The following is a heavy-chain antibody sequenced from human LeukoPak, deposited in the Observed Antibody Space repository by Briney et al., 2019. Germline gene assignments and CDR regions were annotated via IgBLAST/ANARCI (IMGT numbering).Heavy chain of an antibody. CDR1: GGSISSYY. Sequence: PSETLSLTCTVSGGSISSYYWSWIRQPPGKGLEWIGYIYYSGSTNYNPSLKSRVTISVDTSKNQFSLKLSSVTAADTAVYYCARMVGIGAFDIWGQGTMVTVSS. D-gene: IGHD2-21*01. J-gene: IGHJ3*02. CDR2: IYYSGST. CDR3: ARMVGIGAFDI. V-gene: IGHV4-59*01.